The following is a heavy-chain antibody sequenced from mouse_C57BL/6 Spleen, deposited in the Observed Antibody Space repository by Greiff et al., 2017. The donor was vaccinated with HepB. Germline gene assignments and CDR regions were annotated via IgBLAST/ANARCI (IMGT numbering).Heavy chain of an antibody. Sequence: VQLQQSGAELVKPGASVKMSCKASGYTFTSYWITWVKQRPGQGLEWIGDIYPGSGGTNYNEKFKSKATLTADTSSSTAYMQLSSLTSEDSAVYSCARNYGSHWYFDVWGTGTTVTVSS. J-gene: IGHJ1*03. CDR2: IYPGSGGT. CDR3: ARNYGSHWYFDV. CDR1: GYTFTSYW. V-gene: IGHV1-55*01. D-gene: IGHD1-1*01.